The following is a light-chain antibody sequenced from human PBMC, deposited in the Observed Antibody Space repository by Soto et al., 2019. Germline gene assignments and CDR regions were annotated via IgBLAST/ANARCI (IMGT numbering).Light chain of an antibody. CDR1: QSVSSYY. V-gene: IGKV3-20*01. CDR2: AAS. Sequence: EIVLTQSPDTLSLSPGERATLSCRASQSVSSYYLAWYQQKPGQAPRLLIYAASSRATGIPDRFSGGGSGTDFTLTISRLEPEDFAVYYCQQYGSSPLFGQGTRLEIK. CDR3: QQYGSSPL. J-gene: IGKJ5*01.